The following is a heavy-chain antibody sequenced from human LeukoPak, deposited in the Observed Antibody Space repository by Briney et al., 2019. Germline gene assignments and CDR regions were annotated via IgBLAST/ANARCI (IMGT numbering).Heavy chain of an antibody. Sequence: NSAETLSLTCTVSGGSISSYYWSWIRQPPGKGLEWIGYIYYSGSTNYNPSLKSRVTISVDTSKNQFSLKRSSVTAADTAVYYCARVDPDSSSTLEVFDYWGQGTLVTVSS. V-gene: IGHV4-59*01. CDR3: ARVDPDSSSTLEVFDY. D-gene: IGHD6-6*01. CDR1: GGSISSYY. CDR2: IYYSGST. J-gene: IGHJ4*02.